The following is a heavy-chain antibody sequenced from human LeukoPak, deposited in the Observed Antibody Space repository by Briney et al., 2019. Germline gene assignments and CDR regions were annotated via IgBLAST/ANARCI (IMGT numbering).Heavy chain of an antibody. CDR1: GGSISSSSYY. CDR2: IYYSGST. V-gene: IGHV4-39*07. Sequence: PSETLSLTCTVSGGSISSSSYYWGWIRQSPGKGLEWIGSIYYSGSTYYNPSLKSRVTISVDTSKNQFSLKLSSVTAADTAVYYCARDREREHHWFDPWGQGTLVTVSS. J-gene: IGHJ5*02. CDR3: ARDREREHHWFDP. D-gene: IGHD1-26*01.